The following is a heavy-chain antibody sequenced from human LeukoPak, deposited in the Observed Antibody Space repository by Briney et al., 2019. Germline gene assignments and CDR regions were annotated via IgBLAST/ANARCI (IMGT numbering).Heavy chain of an antibody. Sequence: GGTLRLSCAASGFTFSDPYMSWLRQAPGRGLEGLSYISGSGTDINYADSVRGRFTFSRDNAKNLLYLQMNDLRVEDTAVYYCARTARHLDYWGQGTLVTVSS. J-gene: IGHJ4*02. D-gene: IGHD5-18*01. CDR3: ARTARHLDY. CDR2: ISGSGTDI. CDR1: GFTFSDPY. V-gene: IGHV3-11*04.